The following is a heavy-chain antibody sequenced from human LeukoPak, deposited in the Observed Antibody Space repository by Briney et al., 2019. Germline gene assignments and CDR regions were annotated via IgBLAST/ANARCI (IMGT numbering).Heavy chain of an antibody. Sequence: ASVSVSCEASGYRFSSSGITWVRQAPGQGPEWMGWISTVNGNSRYAQNFQGRVTLTTDTSTNTAHLELTSLRSDDTAIYYCARVRDSDNWWGAFDIWGQGTMVTVSS. V-gene: IGHV1-18*01. CDR1: GYRFSSSG. J-gene: IGHJ3*02. CDR3: ARVRDSDNWWGAFDI. CDR2: ISTVNGNS. D-gene: IGHD1-1*01.